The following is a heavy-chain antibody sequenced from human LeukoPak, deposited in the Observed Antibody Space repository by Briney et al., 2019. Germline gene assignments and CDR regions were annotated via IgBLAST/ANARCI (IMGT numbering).Heavy chain of an antibody. J-gene: IGHJ4*02. CDR2: INAGNGNT. CDR3: ARDPPGGDSSGYYPHY. Sequence: ASVKVSCKASGYTFTSYAMHWVRQAPGQRLEWMGWINAGNGNTKYSQKFQGRVTITRDTSASTAYMELSSLGSEDTAVYYCARDPPGGDSSGYYPHYWGQGTLVTVSS. D-gene: IGHD3-22*01. V-gene: IGHV1-3*01. CDR1: GYTFTSYA.